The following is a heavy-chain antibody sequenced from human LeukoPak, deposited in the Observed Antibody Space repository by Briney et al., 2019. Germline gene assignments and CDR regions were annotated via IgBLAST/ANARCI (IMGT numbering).Heavy chain of an antibody. Sequence: SVKVSCKASGGTFSSYAISWVRQAPGQGLEWMGGIIPILGTANYAQKFQGRVTITADESTSTAYMELSSLRSEDTAVYYCARRGYSSSWYEDYWGQGTLVTVSS. V-gene: IGHV1-69*13. J-gene: IGHJ4*02. D-gene: IGHD6-13*01. CDR1: GGTFSSYA. CDR3: ARRGYSSSWYEDY. CDR2: IIPILGTA.